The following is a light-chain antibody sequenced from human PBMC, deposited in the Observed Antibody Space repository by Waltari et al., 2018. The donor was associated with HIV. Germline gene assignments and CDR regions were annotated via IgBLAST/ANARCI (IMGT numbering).Light chain of an antibody. Sequence: QSALTQPASVSGFPGQTINISCTGISTDSRFYQHVSWYQQHPGSVPRLIIYDIDSRAAGISDHFSGSRSGDSASLTISGLQSGDEAHYFCASNRLDSTLVFSGGTKLTIL. CDR2: DID. V-gene: IGLV2-14*03. J-gene: IGLJ2*01. CDR1: STDSRFYQH. CDR3: ASNRLDSTLV.